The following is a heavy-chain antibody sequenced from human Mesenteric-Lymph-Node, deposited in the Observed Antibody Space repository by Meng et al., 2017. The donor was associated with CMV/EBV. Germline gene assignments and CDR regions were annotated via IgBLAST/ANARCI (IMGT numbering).Heavy chain of an antibody. D-gene: IGHD6-13*01. Sequence: ASVKVSCKASGYTFNSYPITWVRQAPGQGLEWMGWINPNSGGTNYAQKFQGRVTMARDTSISTAYMELSRLRSDDTAVYYCARVGAPGYSSSWYEAPIDYWGQGTLVTVSS. CDR2: INPNSGGT. CDR3: ARVGAPGYSSSWYEAPIDY. CDR1: GYTFNSYP. J-gene: IGHJ4*02. V-gene: IGHV1-2*02.